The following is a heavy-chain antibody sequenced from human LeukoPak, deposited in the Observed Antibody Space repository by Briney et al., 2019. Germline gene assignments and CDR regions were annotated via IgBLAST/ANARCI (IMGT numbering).Heavy chain of an antibody. D-gene: IGHD1-26*01. Sequence: PGGSLRLSCAASGFTFTSYNMNWVRQAPGKGLEWVSSITCSSSYIYYADSVKGRFTLSRDNAKNSLYLQMDSLRVEDTAVYYCARYPYSGNYGAYYYYYMDVWGKGTTVTISS. CDR1: GFTFTSYN. J-gene: IGHJ6*03. V-gene: IGHV3-21*06. CDR2: ITCSSSYI. CDR3: ARYPYSGNYGAYYYYYMDV.